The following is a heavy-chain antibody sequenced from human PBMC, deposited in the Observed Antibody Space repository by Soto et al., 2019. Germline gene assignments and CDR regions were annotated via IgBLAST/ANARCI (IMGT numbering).Heavy chain of an antibody. Sequence: QVQLQASGPGLVKPSQTLSLTCTVSGDSINSGDYNWNWIRQHPGKGLEWIGYIYLSGTIHYNPSLQSRVSISVDTSKNQFSLELRSVTAADTAVYYCATGDYWGQGNLVTVSS. CDR3: ATGDY. CDR1: GDSINSGDYN. V-gene: IGHV4-31*03. J-gene: IGHJ4*02. CDR2: IYLSGTI.